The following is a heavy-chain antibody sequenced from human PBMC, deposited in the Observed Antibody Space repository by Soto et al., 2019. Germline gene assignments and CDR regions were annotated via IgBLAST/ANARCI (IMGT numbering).Heavy chain of an antibody. Sequence: PSETLSLTCAVSGGSISSGGYSWSWIRQPPGKGLEWIGYIYHSGSTYYNPSLKSRVTISVDTSKNQFSLRLSSVTAADTAVYFCAREVGVGVRFDYWGQGTLVTVSS. CDR3: AREVGVGVRFDY. J-gene: IGHJ4*02. V-gene: IGHV4-30-2*01. D-gene: IGHD1-26*01. CDR2: IYHSGST. CDR1: GGSISSGGYS.